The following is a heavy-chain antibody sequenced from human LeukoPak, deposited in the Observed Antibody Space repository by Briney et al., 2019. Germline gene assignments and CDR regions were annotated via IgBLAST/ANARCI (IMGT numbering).Heavy chain of an antibody. CDR3: ARVTTDSTYHSGWFDP. D-gene: IGHD3-22*01. J-gene: IGHJ5*02. CDR1: GVSISRDIYY. V-gene: IGHV4-39*01. CDR2: IYYSGCT. Sequence: SETLSLTCTVSGVSISRDIYYWGWIRQPPGKWLEWIGSIYYSGCTYYNPSLESRVTISVDTSKNQFSLKLSSVTAADTAVYYCARVTTDSTYHSGWFDPWGQGTLVTVSS.